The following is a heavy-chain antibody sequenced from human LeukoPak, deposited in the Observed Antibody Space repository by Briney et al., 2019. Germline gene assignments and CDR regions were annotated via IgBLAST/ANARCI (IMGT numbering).Heavy chain of an antibody. J-gene: IGHJ4*02. V-gene: IGHV3-23*01. D-gene: IGHD2-8*01. CDR3: AKATSIGRYCTNGVCSPFDY. CDR2: ISDTGATT. CDR1: GFTFSSYA. Sequence: GSLRLSCAGSGFTFSSYAMSWVRQAPGKGLEWVSAISDTGATTYDADSVKGRFTISRDNSRSTLYLQMNSLRAEDTALYYCAKATSIGRYCTNGVCSPFDYWGQGTLVTVSS.